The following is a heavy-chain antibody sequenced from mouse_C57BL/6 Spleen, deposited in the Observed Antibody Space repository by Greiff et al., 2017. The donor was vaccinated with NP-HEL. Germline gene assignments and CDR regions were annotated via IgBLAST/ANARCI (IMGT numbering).Heavy chain of an antibody. Sequence: QVQLKESGAELARPGASVKLSCKASGYTFTSYGISWVKQRTGQGLEWIGEIYPRSGNTYYNEKFKGKATLTADKSSSTAYMELRSLTSEDSAVYVGARLYSNFPMDYWGQGTSVTVSS. CDR1: GYTFTSYG. D-gene: IGHD2-5*01. CDR2: IYPRSGNT. J-gene: IGHJ4*01. CDR3: ARLYSNFPMDY. V-gene: IGHV1-81*01.